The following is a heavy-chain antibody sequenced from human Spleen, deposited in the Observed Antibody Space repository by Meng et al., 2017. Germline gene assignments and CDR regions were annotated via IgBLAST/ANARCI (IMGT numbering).Heavy chain of an antibody. V-gene: IGHV1-69*10. CDR1: GYAFMSYG. J-gene: IGHJ6*02. Sequence: SVKVSCKASGYAFMSYGITWVRQAPGQGLEWMGWIIPILGIANYAQKFQGRVTITADKSTSTAYMELSSLRSEDTAVYYCAREPTTVTTYPYYYYGMDVWGQGTTVTVSS. CDR2: IIPILGIA. CDR3: AREPTTVTTYPYYYYGMDV. D-gene: IGHD4-17*01.